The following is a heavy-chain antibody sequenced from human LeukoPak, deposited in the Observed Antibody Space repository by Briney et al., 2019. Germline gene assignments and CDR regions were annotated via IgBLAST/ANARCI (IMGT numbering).Heavy chain of an antibody. Sequence: GGSLRLSCAASGFTFSSYGMHWVRQAPGKGLEWVSYISSSGSTIYYADSVKGRFTISRDNAKNSLYLQMNSLRAEDTAVYYCARDPLLQGNYDYWGQGTLVTVSS. D-gene: IGHD4-11*01. J-gene: IGHJ4*02. CDR3: ARDPLLQGNYDY. CDR2: ISSSGSTI. V-gene: IGHV3-48*04. CDR1: GFTFSSYG.